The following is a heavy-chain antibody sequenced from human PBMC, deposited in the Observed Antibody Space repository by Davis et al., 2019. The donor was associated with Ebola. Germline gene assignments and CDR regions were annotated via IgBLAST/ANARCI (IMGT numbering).Heavy chain of an antibody. Sequence: GESLKISCAASGFTFSSYEMNWVRQAPGKGLEWVSYISSSSSYTNYADSVKGRFTISRDNAKNSLYLQMNSLRAEDTAVYYCAREATRGWYFDLWGRGTLVTVSS. J-gene: IGHJ2*01. D-gene: IGHD2-2*01. V-gene: IGHV3-21*05. CDR1: GFTFSSYE. CDR2: ISSSSSYT. CDR3: AREATRGWYFDL.